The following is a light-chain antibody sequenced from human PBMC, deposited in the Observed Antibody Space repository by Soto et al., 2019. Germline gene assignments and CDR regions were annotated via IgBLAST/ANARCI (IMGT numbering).Light chain of an antibody. CDR2: GNN. CDR3: QSYDSSLSGPWV. V-gene: IGLV1-40*01. CDR1: SSNIGAGYD. Sequence: QSVLTQPPSVSGAPGQRVTISCTGSSSNIGAGYDVHWYQQVPGTAPKLLIYGNNNRPSGVPDRFSGSKSGTSASLAITGLQAEDEAGYFCQSYDSSLSGPWVFGGGTKVTVL. J-gene: IGLJ3*02.